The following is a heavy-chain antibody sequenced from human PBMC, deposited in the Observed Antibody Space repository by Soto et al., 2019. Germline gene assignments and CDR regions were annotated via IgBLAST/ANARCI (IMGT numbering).Heavy chain of an antibody. Sequence: ASVKVSCKASGYTFTGYYMHWVRQAPGQGLEWMGWINPNSGGTNYAQKFQGRVTMTRDTSISTAYMELSRLRSDDTAVYYCARDQTVEPNWFDPWGQGTLVTVYS. CDR2: INPNSGGT. CDR3: ARDQTVEPNWFDP. CDR1: GYTFTGYY. D-gene: IGHD2-15*01. V-gene: IGHV1-2*02. J-gene: IGHJ5*02.